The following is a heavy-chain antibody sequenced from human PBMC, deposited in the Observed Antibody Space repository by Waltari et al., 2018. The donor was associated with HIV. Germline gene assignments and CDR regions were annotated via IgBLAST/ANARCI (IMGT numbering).Heavy chain of an antibody. CDR3: ARRPRMAAFYLYYGMDV. J-gene: IGHJ6*02. D-gene: IGHD2-8*01. V-gene: IGHV4-39*01. CDR2: IYYTGTT. CDR1: GGSVSNSDYY. Sequence: QLQLQQSGPGLVKPSETLSLTCPVSGGSVSNSDYYLDFIRQSPGKGLEWIGNIYYTGTTFYNPSLKSRVTMSADLSRNQFSLRLNSVTAADTAIYYCARRPRMAAFYLYYGMDVWGQGTTVTVSS.